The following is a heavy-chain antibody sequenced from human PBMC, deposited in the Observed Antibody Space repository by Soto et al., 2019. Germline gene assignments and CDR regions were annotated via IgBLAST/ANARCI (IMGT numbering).Heavy chain of an antibody. D-gene: IGHD4-17*01. CDR1: GFTFSSYA. CDR3: AKVGAKVSLRIGALYYFDY. V-gene: IGHV3-23*01. CDR2: ISGSGGST. J-gene: IGHJ4*02. Sequence: GGSLRLSCAASGFTFSSYAMSWVRQAPGKGLEWVSAISGSGGSTYYADSVKGRFTISRDNSKNTLYLQMNSLRAEDTAVYYCAKVGAKVSLRIGALYYFDYRGQGTLVTVSS.